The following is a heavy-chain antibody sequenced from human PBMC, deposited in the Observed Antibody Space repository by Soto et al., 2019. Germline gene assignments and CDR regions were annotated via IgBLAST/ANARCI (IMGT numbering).Heavy chain of an antibody. CDR1: GVSISTSNW. CDR2: MLHSGAT. V-gene: IGHV4-4*02. CDR3: AKSVGWYAIAS. Sequence: QVQLQESGPGLVKPSGTLSLTCAVSGVSISTSNWWGWVRQSPGKGLEWIGDMLHSGATNYNPSLKLRVAISVDKSNNQFSLKLSSVTAAATAVYYCAKSVGWYAIASWIQGTLVIVSS. J-gene: IGHJ4*02. D-gene: IGHD6-19*01.